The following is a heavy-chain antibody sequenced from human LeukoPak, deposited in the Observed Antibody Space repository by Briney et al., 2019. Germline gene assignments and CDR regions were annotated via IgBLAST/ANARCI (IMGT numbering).Heavy chain of an antibody. CDR3: ARGRRGSGYLFDY. CDR2: IIPIFGTA. D-gene: IGHD3-22*01. J-gene: IGHJ4*02. V-gene: IGHV1-69*13. Sequence: ASVTVSCTASGGTFSSYAISWVRQAPGQGLEWMGGIIPIFGTANYAQKFQGRVTITADESTSTAYMELSSLRSEDTAAYYCARGRRGSGYLFDYWGQGTLVTVSS. CDR1: GGTFSSYA.